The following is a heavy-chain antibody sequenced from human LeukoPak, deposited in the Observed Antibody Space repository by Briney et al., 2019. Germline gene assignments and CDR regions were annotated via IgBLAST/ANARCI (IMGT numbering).Heavy chain of an antibody. CDR1: GFRFNTYW. CDR2: IKQDGSEK. Sequence: GGSLRLSCAASGFRFNTYWMSWVRQAPGKGLEWVANIKQDGSEKYYVDSVKGRFTISRDNAKNSLYLQMNSLRAEDTAVFYCARDTGYIGYWGQGTLASVSS. J-gene: IGHJ4*02. V-gene: IGHV3-7*01. D-gene: IGHD2-2*02. CDR3: ARDTGYIGY.